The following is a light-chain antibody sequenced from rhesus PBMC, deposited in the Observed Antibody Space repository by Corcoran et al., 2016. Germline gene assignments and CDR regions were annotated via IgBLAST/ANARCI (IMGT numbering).Light chain of an antibody. V-gene: IGKV1-38*01. CDR2: DAY. Sequence: DIELTQSPSSLSASVGDRVTITCRASQGISSYLAWYQQKSGKAPKLLIYDAYNLQSGVPSRFSGSGSGTEFTLTISSLQPEDFATYYCQQRNTYPRTFGQGTKVEIK. CDR3: QQRNTYPRT. J-gene: IGKJ1*01. CDR1: QGISSY.